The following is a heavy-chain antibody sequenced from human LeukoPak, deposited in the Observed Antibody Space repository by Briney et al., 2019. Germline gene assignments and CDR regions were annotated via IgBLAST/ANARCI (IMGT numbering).Heavy chain of an antibody. Sequence: SETLSLTCAVYGGSFSGYYWSWIRQPAGKGLEWIGRFYPTGNTNYNPSLKSRVTMSVDTSKNQLSLKMSSVTAADTAVYFCARDISAAGMFDSGGQGTLVIVSS. CDR2: FYPTGNT. V-gene: IGHV4-4*07. CDR3: ARDISAAGMFDS. J-gene: IGHJ4*02. CDR1: GGSFSGYY. D-gene: IGHD6-13*01.